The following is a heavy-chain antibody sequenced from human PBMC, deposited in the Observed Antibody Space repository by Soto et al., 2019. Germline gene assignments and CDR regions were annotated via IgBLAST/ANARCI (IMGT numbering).Heavy chain of an antibody. Sequence: QVQLVQSGAEVKKPGASVRVSCKASGYTFSSYDINWVRQATGQGLEWMGWMNPESGNTGYAQNFQGRVTLTTTTAINTAYMDLSSLRSEDTAVYYCARFVRHQLPTVDFWGQGTLLTVSS. V-gene: IGHV1-8*01. D-gene: IGHD2-2*01. CDR2: MNPESGNT. CDR3: ARFVRHQLPTVDF. CDR1: GYTFSSYD. J-gene: IGHJ4*02.